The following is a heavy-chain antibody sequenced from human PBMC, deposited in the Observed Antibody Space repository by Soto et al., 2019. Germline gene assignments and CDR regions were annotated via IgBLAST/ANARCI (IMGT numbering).Heavy chain of an antibody. CDR1: GDTFADYY. D-gene: IGHD1-26*01. CDR3: ARDQLPDYYYYGMDV. J-gene: IGHJ6*02. Sequence: GASVKVSCKASGDTFADYYMHWVRQAPGQGPEWMGWINPNSGDTNYAQKFQGWVTMTRDTSNSTAYMELSRLTSDDTAVYYCARDQLPDYYYYGMDVWGQGTTVTVSS. V-gene: IGHV1-2*04. CDR2: INPNSGDT.